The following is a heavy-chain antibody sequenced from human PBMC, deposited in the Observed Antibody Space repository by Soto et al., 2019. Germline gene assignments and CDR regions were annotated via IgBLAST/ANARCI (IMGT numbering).Heavy chain of an antibody. CDR1: GGSISSSSYY. V-gene: IGHV4-39*07. CDR2: IYYSGST. D-gene: IGHD1-7*01. CDR3: ARLGNYEGVY. J-gene: IGHJ4*02. Sequence: PSETLSLTCTVSGGSISSSSYYWGWIRQPPGKGLEWIGSIYYSGSTYYNPSLKSRVTISVDTSKNQFSLNLDSVTPADAAVYYCARLGNYEGVYWGQGAQVTVSS.